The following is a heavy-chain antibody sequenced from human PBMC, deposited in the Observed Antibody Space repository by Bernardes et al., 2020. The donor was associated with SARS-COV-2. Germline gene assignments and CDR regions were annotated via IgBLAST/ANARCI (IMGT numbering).Heavy chain of an antibody. CDR1: GLTIGDYY. D-gene: IGHD6-6*01. Sequence: GGSLRLSCAVSGLTIGDYYMSWIRQAPGRGLEWVSYITTSGYTNYADSVRGRFTVSRDNAKNSLILQMNRLRAEDTAVYYCAIEGASNVFDLWGQGTMVNVS. CDR3: AIEGASNVFDL. V-gene: IGHV3-11*06. CDR2: ITTSGYT. J-gene: IGHJ3*01.